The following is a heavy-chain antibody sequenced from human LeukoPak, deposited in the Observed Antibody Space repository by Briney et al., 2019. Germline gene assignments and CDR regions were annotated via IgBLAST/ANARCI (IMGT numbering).Heavy chain of an antibody. CDR1: GYSISSGYY. J-gene: IGHJ4*02. Sequence: SETLSLTCTVSGYSISSGYYWGWIRQPPGKGLEWIGSIYHSGRTYYNPSLKSRVTISVDTSKNQFSLKLSSVTAADTAVYYCARVVSSSSPHRALDYWGQGTLVTVSS. D-gene: IGHD6-6*01. CDR3: ARVVSSSSPHRALDY. V-gene: IGHV4-38-2*02. CDR2: IYHSGRT.